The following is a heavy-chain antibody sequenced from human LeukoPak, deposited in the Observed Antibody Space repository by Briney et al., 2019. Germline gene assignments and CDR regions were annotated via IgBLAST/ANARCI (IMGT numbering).Heavy chain of an antibody. CDR3: AGARYCTSTSCNMAWFDS. CDR1: GYSFTGYY. Sequence: ASVKVSCKASGYSFTGYYIQWVRQAPGQGLEWVGWIYPNTGGTNSAQNFQGRVTMTRDTSISTAYMELSGLKSDDTAVYYCAGARYCTSTSCNMAWFDSWGQGTLVTVSS. J-gene: IGHJ5*01. D-gene: IGHD2-2*01. V-gene: IGHV1-2*02. CDR2: IYPNTGGT.